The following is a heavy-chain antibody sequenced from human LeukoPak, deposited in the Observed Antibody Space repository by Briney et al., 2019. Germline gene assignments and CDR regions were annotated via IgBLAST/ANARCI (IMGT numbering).Heavy chain of an antibody. J-gene: IGHJ4*02. CDR1: GFTFSSYA. CDR3: AKDILSRRDSSGYPLDY. V-gene: IGHV3-23*01. D-gene: IGHD3-22*01. Sequence: GGSLRLSCAASGFTFSSYAMSWVRQAPGKGLEWVSAISGSGGSTYYADSVKGRFTISRDNSKNTLYLQMNTLRAEDTAVYYCAKDILSRRDSSGYPLDYWGQGTLVTVSS. CDR2: ISGSGGST.